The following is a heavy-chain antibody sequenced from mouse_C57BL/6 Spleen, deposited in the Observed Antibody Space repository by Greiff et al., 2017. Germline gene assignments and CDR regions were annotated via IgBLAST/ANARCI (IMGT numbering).Heavy chain of an antibody. V-gene: IGHV6-3*01. CDR3: TGYDCYYGVFYWYFGV. CDR1: GFTFSNYW. J-gene: IGHJ1*03. Sequence: VQLKESGGGLVQPGGSMKLSCVASGFTFSNYWMNWVRQSPEKGLEWVAQIRLKSDNYATHYAESVKGRFTISRDDSKSSVYLQMNNLRAEDTGIYYCTGYDCYYGVFYWYFGVWGTGTTVTVSS. CDR2: IRLKSDNYAT. D-gene: IGHD2-3*01.